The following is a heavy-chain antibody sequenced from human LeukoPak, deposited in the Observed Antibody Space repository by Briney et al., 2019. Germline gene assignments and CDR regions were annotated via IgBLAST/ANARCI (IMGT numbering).Heavy chain of an antibody. D-gene: IGHD2-8*01. Sequence: SETLSLTCAVYDGSFSDYYCTWLRQPPGKGLEWIGEINHSGSTNYNPSLKSRVTISVDTSKDQFSLKLSSVTAADTAVYYCARGGYCTNGVCYRPHYFYYYMDVWGKGTTVTVSS. CDR2: INHSGST. J-gene: IGHJ6*03. CDR1: DGSFSDYY. V-gene: IGHV4-34*01. CDR3: ARGGYCTNGVCYRPHYFYYYMDV.